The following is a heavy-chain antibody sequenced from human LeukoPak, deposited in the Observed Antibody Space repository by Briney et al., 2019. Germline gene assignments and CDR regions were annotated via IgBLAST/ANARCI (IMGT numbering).Heavy chain of an antibody. CDR1: GGPHKIYY. Sequence: SDTLSLLCTVSGGPHKIYYWSCTRDPTGGGLKWFGYIYYRGATNYNPSLNSRVTMSVDPSKIQFSLKLNSVTAADPAVYSCAGGGGFFDYWGQGTLVTVSS. J-gene: IGHJ4*02. V-gene: IGHV4-59*13. CDR2: IYYRGAT. D-gene: IGHD3-16*01. CDR3: AGGGGFFDY.